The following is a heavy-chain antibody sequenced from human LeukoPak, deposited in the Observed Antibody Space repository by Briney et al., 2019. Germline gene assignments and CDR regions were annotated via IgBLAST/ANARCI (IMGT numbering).Heavy chain of an antibody. CDR1: GGSISSYY. J-gene: IGHJ6*03. V-gene: IGHV4-59*01. Sequence: SETLSLTCTVSGGSISSYYWGWIRQPPGKRLEWIGYIYYSGSTNYNPSLKSRVTISVDTSKSQFSLKLSSVTAADTAVYYCAGSGNYYYYYMDVWGKGTTVTVSS. CDR2: IYYSGST. CDR3: AGSGNYYYYYMDV.